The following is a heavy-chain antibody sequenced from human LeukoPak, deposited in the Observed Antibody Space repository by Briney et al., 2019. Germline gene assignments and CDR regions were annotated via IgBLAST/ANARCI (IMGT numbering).Heavy chain of an antibody. CDR3: ARYSGSYYKGYY. CDR2: ISGSGGST. CDR1: GFTFSSYA. J-gene: IGHJ4*02. D-gene: IGHD3-10*01. V-gene: IGHV3-23*01. Sequence: GGSLRLSCAASGFTFSSYAMSWVRQAPGKGLEWVSAISGSGGSTYYADSVKGRFTISRDNSKNTLHLQMNSLRAEDTAVYYCARYSGSYYKGYYWGQGTLVTVSS.